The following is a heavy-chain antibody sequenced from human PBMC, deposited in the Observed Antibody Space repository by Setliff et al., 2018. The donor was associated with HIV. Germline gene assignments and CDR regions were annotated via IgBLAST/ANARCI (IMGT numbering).Heavy chain of an antibody. CDR1: GGSFSGYY. CDR2: IYYTGTT. CDR3: ARDRPPSTVDMLGAFDR. Sequence: SETLSLTCAVYGGSFSGYYWSWIRQPPGKGLEWIGYIYYTGTTKYNPSLKSRVTMSVDTSKNQLSLKLSSLTAADTAVYYCARDRPPSTVDMLGAFDRWGQGTMVTVSS. J-gene: IGHJ3*02. V-gene: IGHV4-59*01. D-gene: IGHD4-17*01.